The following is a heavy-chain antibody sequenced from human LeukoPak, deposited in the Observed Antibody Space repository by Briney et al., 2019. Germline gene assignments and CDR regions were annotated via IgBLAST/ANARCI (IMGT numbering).Heavy chain of an antibody. CDR2: IWHGGTT. Sequence: PSETLSLTCTVSGYSISSGFHWGWIRQPPGKALEWIGNIWHGGTTYYNPSLKSRLIMSVDTSKNQFSLKLSSVTAADTAIYYCARVTGNWYIDLWGRGTPVTVSS. J-gene: IGHJ2*01. V-gene: IGHV4-38-2*02. D-gene: IGHD2-21*02. CDR1: GYSISSGFH. CDR3: ARVTGNWYIDL.